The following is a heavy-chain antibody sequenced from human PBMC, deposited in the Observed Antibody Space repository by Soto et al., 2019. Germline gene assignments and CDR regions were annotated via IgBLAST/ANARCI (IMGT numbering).Heavy chain of an antibody. V-gene: IGHV1-46*01. J-gene: IGHJ5*02. CDR3: AARYCSSTSCYGRFDP. CDR1: GYTFTSYY. Sequence: QVQLVQSGAEVKKPGASVKVSCKASGYTFTSYYMHWVRQAPGQGLEWMGIINPSGGSTSYAQKFPGRVPMTRDTSTSTVYMELSSLRSEDTAVYYCAARYCSSTSCYGRFDPWGQGTLVTVSS. CDR2: INPSGGST. D-gene: IGHD2-2*01.